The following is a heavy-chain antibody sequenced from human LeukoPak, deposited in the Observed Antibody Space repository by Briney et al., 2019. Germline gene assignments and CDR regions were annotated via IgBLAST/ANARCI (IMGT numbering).Heavy chain of an antibody. D-gene: IGHD4/OR15-4a*01. CDR3: ARSASDYDSFDY. CDR1: GYTFTSYD. CDR2: MNPNSGNT. V-gene: IGHV1-8*01. J-gene: IGHJ4*02. Sequence: GASVKVSCKASGYTFTSYDINWVRQASGQGLGWMGWMNPNSGNTGYAQKFQGRVTMTRNTSISTAYMELISLRSEDTAVYYCARSASDYDSFDYWGQGTLVTVSS.